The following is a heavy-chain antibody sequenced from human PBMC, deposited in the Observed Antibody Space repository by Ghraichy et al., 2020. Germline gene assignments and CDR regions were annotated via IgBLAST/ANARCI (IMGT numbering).Heavy chain of an antibody. D-gene: IGHD1-7*01. CDR3: TTDHPYNWNYGGDY. J-gene: IGHJ4*02. V-gene: IGHV3-15*01. CDR2: IKSKTDGGTT. Sequence: GGSLRLSCAASRFTFSNAWMSWVRQAPGKGLEWVGRIKSKTDGGTTDYSAPVKGRFTISRDDSKNTLYLQMNSLKTEDTAVYYCTTDHPYNWNYGGDYWGQGTLVTVSS. CDR1: RFTFSNAW.